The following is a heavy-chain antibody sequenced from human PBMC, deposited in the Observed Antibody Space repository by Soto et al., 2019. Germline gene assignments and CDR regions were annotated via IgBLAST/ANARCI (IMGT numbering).Heavy chain of an antibody. CDR1: GYSFTTYW. D-gene: IGHD3-22*01. J-gene: IGHJ4*02. CDR2: IYPGDSDT. CDR3: ARGIVVDATGGPIDY. V-gene: IGHV5-51*01. Sequence: GESLKISCKGSGYSFTTYWIGWVRQMPGQGLEWMGFIYPGDSDTRYSPSFRGQVTISADKSISTAYLQWSSLKASDTAMYYCARGIVVDATGGPIDYWGQGTLVTVSS.